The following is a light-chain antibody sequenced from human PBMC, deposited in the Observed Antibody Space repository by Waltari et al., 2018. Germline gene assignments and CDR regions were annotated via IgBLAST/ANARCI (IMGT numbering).Light chain of an antibody. CDR3: QVWDSTSDHVV. CDR1: NIEDKR. Sequence: YVLTQPPSVSVAPGQTATITCGGDNIEDKRVNWYKQRPGQAPVLVGYDDSDRPSGIPERFSGSNSGKATLTISRVEAGDEADYYCQVWDSTSDHVVFGGGTKLTVL. CDR2: DDS. J-gene: IGLJ2*01. V-gene: IGLV3-21*02.